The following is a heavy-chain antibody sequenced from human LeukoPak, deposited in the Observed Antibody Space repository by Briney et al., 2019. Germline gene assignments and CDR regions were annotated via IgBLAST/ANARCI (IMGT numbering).Heavy chain of an antibody. Sequence: PSETLSLTCAVSGGSISSSNWWSWVRQPPGKGLEWIGEIYHSGSTNCNPSLKSRVTISVDKSKNQFSLKLSSVTAADTAVCYCARYDSSGYYPDDAFDIWGQGTMVTVSS. V-gene: IGHV4-4*02. CDR3: ARYDSSGYYPDDAFDI. CDR1: GGSISSSNW. CDR2: IYHSGST. D-gene: IGHD3-22*01. J-gene: IGHJ3*02.